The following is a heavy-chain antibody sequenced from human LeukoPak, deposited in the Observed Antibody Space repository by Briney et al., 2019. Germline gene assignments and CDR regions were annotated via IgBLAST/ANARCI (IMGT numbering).Heavy chain of an antibody. CDR1: GFTFSDYY. CDR3: ATEHRPQYSGSAGDY. CDR2: ISSSGSTI. J-gene: IGHJ4*02. Sequence: GGSLRLSCAASGFTFSDYYMSWIRQAPGKGLEWVSYISSSGSTIYYADSVKGRFTISRDNAKNSLYLQMNSLRAEDTAVYYCATEHRPQYSGSAGDYWGQGTLVTVSS. V-gene: IGHV3-11*04. D-gene: IGHD1-26*01.